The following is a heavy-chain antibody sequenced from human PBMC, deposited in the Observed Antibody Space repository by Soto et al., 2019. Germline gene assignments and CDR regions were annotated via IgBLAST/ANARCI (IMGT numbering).Heavy chain of an antibody. CDR3: ERRGTYSRSSSAFDI. CDR1: GGSISSSSYY. V-gene: IGHV4-39*01. Sequence: QLQLQESGPGLVKPSETLSLTCTVSGGSISSSSYYWGWIRQPPGKGLEWIGSIYYSGSTYYNPSLKSRVTISVDTSKNQCALKLSSVTAADTAVYYCERRGTYSRSSSAFDIWGHGTMGTVSS. D-gene: IGHD6-6*01. CDR2: IYYSGST. J-gene: IGHJ3*02.